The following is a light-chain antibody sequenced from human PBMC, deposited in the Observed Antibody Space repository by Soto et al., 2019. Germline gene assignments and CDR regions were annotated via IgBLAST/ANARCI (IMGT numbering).Light chain of an antibody. CDR1: QAVNTR. J-gene: IGKJ1*01. CDR2: LAS. V-gene: IGKV3D-11*01. Sequence: EIVLTQSPATLSSFPGDRVTLSCRASQAVNTRLAWYQPRPGQAPRLLLYLASNRAACAPARFRGGGSWPAVTLTLCHLEPQRFALSXXXXRQSWPRTFGQGTKVDIK. CDR3: XXRQSWPRT.